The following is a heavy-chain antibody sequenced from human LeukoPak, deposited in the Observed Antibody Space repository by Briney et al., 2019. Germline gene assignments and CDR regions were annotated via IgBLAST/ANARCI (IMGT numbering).Heavy chain of an antibody. CDR3: AVKYYFDY. CDR2: IYSGGST. CDR1: GFTFSSYA. V-gene: IGHV3-66*01. J-gene: IGHJ4*02. Sequence: PGRSLRLSCAASGFTFSSYAMHWVRQAPGKGLEWVSVIYSGGSTYYADSVKGRFTISRDNSKNTLYLQMNSLRAEDTAVYYCAVKYYFDYWAREPWSPSPQ.